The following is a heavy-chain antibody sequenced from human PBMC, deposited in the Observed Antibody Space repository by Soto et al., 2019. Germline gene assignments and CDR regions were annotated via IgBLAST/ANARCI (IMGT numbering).Heavy chain of an antibody. CDR3: AKLVGATEGNEYYFDY. CDR2: ISGSGGST. J-gene: IGHJ4*02. D-gene: IGHD1-26*01. Sequence: GGSLRLACAGSGFSFRSYPMRWVRQSPGKGLEWVSAISGSGGSTYYADSVKCRFTISRDNSKNTLYLQMNSPRAEDKAVYYCAKLVGATEGNEYYFDYWGQGTLVTVSS. V-gene: IGHV3-23*01. CDR1: GFSFRSYP.